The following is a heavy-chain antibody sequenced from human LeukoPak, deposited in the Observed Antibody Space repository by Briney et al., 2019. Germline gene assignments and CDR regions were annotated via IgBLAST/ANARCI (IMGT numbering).Heavy chain of an antibody. CDR1: GYSFSSYW. CDR3: ARRVATIDFFDY. D-gene: IGHD5-24*01. J-gene: IGHJ4*02. CDR2: IYPGDSDT. V-gene: IGHV5-51*01. Sequence: RGESLKISCQASGYSFSSYWIAWVRQLPGKGPEWMGIIYPGDSDTRYSPSFQGQVTISADKSTSTAYLQWGSLKASDTAMYYCARRVATIDFFDYWGQGTLVTVSS.